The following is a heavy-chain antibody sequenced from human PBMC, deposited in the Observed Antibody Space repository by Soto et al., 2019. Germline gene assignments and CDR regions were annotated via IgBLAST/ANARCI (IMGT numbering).Heavy chain of an antibody. CDR2: IYYSGST. CDR3: ARALTIFGVGDSMDV. CDR1: GGSISSSSYY. V-gene: IGHV4-39*01. J-gene: IGHJ6*03. Sequence: SETLPLPCTISGGSISSSSYYWGWIRQPPGKGLEWIGSIYYSGSTYYNPSLKSRVTISVDTSKNQFSLKLSSVTAADTAVYYCARALTIFGVGDSMDVWGKGTTVTVSS. D-gene: IGHD3-3*01.